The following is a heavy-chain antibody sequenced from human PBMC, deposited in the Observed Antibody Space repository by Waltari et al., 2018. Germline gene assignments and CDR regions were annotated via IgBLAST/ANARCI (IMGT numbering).Heavy chain of an antibody. V-gene: IGHV3-30*18. CDR1: GFTFSSYG. J-gene: IGHJ6*02. D-gene: IGHD3-22*01. CDR3: AKDMRRGRGYSLLGNRLYGMDV. Sequence: VQLVESGGGVVQPGRSLRLSCAASGFTFSSYGMHWVRPAPGQGREWVAVISYDGSNKYYADSVKGRFTISRDNSKNTLYLQMNSLRAEDTAVYYCAKDMRRGRGYSLLGNRLYGMDVWGQGTTVTVSS. CDR2: ISYDGSNK.